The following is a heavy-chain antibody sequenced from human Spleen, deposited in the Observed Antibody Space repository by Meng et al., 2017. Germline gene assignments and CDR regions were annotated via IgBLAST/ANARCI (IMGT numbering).Heavy chain of an antibody. J-gene: IGHJ3*02. Sequence: ASVKVSCKASGYTFTSYDINWVRQATGQGREWMGWLNTNSGNTAYAQKFQGRVTITRDTYISTAYMELSNLTSEDTAVYYCEREALERKAYCGGDCYSYAFDIWGQGTMVTVSS. CDR3: EREALERKAYCGGDCYSYAFDI. V-gene: IGHV1-8*03. CDR2: LNTNSGNT. CDR1: GYTFTSYD. D-gene: IGHD2-21*02.